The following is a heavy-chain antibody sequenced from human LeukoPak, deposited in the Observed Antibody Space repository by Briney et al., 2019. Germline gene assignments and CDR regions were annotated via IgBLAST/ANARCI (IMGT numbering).Heavy chain of an antibody. V-gene: IGHV4-59*08. Sequence: SETLSLTCTVSGVSISSYYWSWIRQPPGKGLEWIGYIYYSGGTNYNPSLKSRVTISVDTSKNQFSLKLSSVTAADTAVYYCARLIGDYVWGSYRYDYWGQGTLVTVSS. CDR3: ARLIGDYVWGSYRYDY. J-gene: IGHJ4*02. CDR1: GVSISSYY. D-gene: IGHD3-16*02. CDR2: IYYSGGT.